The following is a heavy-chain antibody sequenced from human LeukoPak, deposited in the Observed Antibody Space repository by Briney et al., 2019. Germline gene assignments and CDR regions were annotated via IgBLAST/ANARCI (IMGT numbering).Heavy chain of an antibody. CDR1: GASISSSIHY. J-gene: IGHJ5*01. D-gene: IGHD1-1*01. V-gene: IGHV4-39*02. CDR3: ARVTTGSTTLDS. CDR2: VYYSGGT. Sequence: SETLSLTCAVSGASISSSIHYWGWVRQPPGKGLEWIGSVYYSGGTYYNPSLESRLTISVDTSNNRFSLKLKSVTAADTAVFYCARVTTGSTTLDSWGQGILVTVSS.